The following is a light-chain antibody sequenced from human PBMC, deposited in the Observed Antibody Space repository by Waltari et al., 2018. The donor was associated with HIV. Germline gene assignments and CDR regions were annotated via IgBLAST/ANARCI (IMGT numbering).Light chain of an antibody. J-gene: IGLJ2*01. CDR1: SSDVGGYNY. CDR3: CSYAGSYTVV. CDR2: DVS. Sequence: QSVLTQPPSASATPGQRVTISCSGTSSDVGGYNYVSWYQQHPGKAPKLMIYDVSKRPSGVPDRFSGSKSGNTASLTISGLQAEDEADYYCCSYAGSYTVVFGGGTKLTVL. V-gene: IGLV2-11*01.